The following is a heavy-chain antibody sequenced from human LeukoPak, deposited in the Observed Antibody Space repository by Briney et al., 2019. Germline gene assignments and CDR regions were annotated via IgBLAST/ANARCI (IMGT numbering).Heavy chain of an antibody. D-gene: IGHD5-24*01. CDR2: ISSRGSTI. J-gene: IGHJ4*02. Sequence: GGSLRLSCAASGFTFSSYEMNWVRRAPGKGLEWVSYISSRGSTIYYADSVKGRFTISRDNAKNSLYLQMNSLRAEDTAVYYCARADRRDGYKTGFDYWGQGTLVTVSS. V-gene: IGHV3-48*03. CDR1: GFTFSSYE. CDR3: ARADRRDGYKTGFDY.